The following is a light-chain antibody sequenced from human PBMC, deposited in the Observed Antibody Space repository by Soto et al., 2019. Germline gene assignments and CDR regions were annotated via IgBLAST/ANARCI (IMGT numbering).Light chain of an antibody. Sequence: DIQMTQSPSSLSASVGDRVTITCRASRSISSHLNWYQQKPGKAPNLLIYAASSLQSGVPSRFSGSGSGTDFTLTISSLQPEDFATYYCQQSYSTPPTFGQGTKVEIK. V-gene: IGKV1-39*01. CDR2: AAS. CDR3: QQSYSTPPT. J-gene: IGKJ1*01. CDR1: RSISSH.